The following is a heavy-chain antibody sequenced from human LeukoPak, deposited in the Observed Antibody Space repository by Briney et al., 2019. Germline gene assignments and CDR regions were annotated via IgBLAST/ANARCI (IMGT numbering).Heavy chain of an antibody. CDR2: IHYGVNT. J-gene: IGHJ5*02. Sequence: SETLSLTCTVSGGSISSHFWTWIRQPPGKGLEWIGYIHYGVNTNYNPSLKSRLSISVDTSKNEFSLKLTSVTAADTAAYYCARDFLECSRASCLNWFDPWGQGTLVTVSS. CDR3: ARDFLECSRASCLNWFDP. D-gene: IGHD2-2*01. CDR1: GGSISSHF. V-gene: IGHV4-59*11.